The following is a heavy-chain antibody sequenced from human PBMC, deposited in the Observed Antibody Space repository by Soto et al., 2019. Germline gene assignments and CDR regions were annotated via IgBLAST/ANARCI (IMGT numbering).Heavy chain of an antibody. CDR2: IYHSGST. CDR1: GGSISSGGYS. D-gene: IGHD6-13*01. J-gene: IGHJ4*02. CDR3: ARGIAAAASFDY. V-gene: IGHV4-30-2*01. Sequence: PSETLSLTCAVSGGSISSGGYSWSWIRQPPGKGLEWIGYIYHSGSTYYNPSLKSRVTISVDRSKNQFSLKLSSVTAADTAVYYCARGIAAAASFDYWGRGTLVTVSS.